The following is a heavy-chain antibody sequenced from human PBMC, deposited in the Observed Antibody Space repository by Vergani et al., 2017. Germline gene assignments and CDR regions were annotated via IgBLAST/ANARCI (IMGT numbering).Heavy chain of an antibody. J-gene: IGHJ6*02. D-gene: IGHD1-20*01. CDR1: GFTFSSYW. CDR2: IKQDGSEK. Sequence: EVQLVESGGGLVQPGGSLRLSCAASGFTFSSYWMSWVRQAPGKGLEWVANIKQDGSEKYYVDSVKGRFTISRDNAKNSLYLQMNSLRAEDTAVYYCAMSYNWNYYYYYGMDVWGQGTTVTVSS. CDR3: AMSYNWNYYYYYGMDV. V-gene: IGHV3-7*03.